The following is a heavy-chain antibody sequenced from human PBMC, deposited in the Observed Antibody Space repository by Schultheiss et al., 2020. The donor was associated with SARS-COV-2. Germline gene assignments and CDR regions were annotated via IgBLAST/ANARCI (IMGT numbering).Heavy chain of an antibody. CDR1: GGSFSGYY. D-gene: IGHD2-2*01. CDR3: ARRGGYCSSTSCYRPPHRNWFDP. CDR2: INHSGST. V-gene: IGHV4-34*01. J-gene: IGHJ5*02. Sequence: SETLSLTCAVYGGSFSGYYWSWIRQPPGKGLEWIGEINHSGSTNYNPSLKSRVTISVDTSKNQFSLKLSSVTAADTAVYYCARRGGYCSSTSCYRPPHRNWFDPWGQGTLVTVSS.